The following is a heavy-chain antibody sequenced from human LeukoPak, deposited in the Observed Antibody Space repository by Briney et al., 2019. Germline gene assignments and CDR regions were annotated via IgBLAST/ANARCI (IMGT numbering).Heavy chain of an antibody. Sequence: ASVKVSCKASGYTFTGSYMHWVRHAPGQGLEWMGWINPDSGGTDSAQKFRGRVTMTRDTSISAAYMELSGLTSDDTAVYYCARATFCGVDCPPTIDYWGQGTLVTVSS. D-gene: IGHD2-21*02. CDR3: ARATFCGVDCPPTIDY. J-gene: IGHJ4*02. CDR2: INPDSGGT. CDR1: GYTFTGSY. V-gene: IGHV1-2*02.